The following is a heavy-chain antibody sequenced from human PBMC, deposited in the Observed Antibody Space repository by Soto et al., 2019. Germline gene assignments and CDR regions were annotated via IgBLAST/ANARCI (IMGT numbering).Heavy chain of an antibody. D-gene: IGHD1-1*01. Sequence: QVELVESGGGVVQPGRSLRLSCAASGFTFSSYGMHWVRQAPGKGLEWVAVISYDGNLAYYADSVKGRFTISRDNSKNTLYLQMNSLRTEDTAIYYCAKEGPITNWYFDYWGQGTLVTVSS. CDR1: GFTFSSYG. CDR3: AKEGPITNWYFDY. CDR2: ISYDGNLA. J-gene: IGHJ4*02. V-gene: IGHV3-30*18.